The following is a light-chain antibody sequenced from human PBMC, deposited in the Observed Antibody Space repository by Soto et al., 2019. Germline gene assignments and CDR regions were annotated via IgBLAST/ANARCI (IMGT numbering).Light chain of an antibody. CDR2: GAS. V-gene: IGKV3D-15*01. CDR3: QQYNTWPYT. CDR1: HSVSSN. Sequence: EIVMTQSPATLSVSPGERATLSCRASHSVSSNLAWYQQTPGQAPRLLIYGASTRATGIPARFSGSWSGTEFTLTISSLQSEDFAAYYCQQYNTWPYTFGQGTKLEIK. J-gene: IGKJ2*01.